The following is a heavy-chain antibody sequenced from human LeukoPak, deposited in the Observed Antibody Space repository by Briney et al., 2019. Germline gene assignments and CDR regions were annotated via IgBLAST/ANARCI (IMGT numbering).Heavy chain of an antibody. CDR3: AREYYYDSSGYWFDP. Sequence: GASVKVSCKASGGTFSSYAISWVRQAPGQGLEWMGGIIPIFGTANYAQKFQGRVTITADESTSTAYMELSSLRSEDTAVYYCAREYYYDSSGYWFDPWGQGTLVTVSS. CDR2: IIPIFGTA. V-gene: IGHV1-69*13. J-gene: IGHJ5*02. D-gene: IGHD3-22*01. CDR1: GGTFSSYA.